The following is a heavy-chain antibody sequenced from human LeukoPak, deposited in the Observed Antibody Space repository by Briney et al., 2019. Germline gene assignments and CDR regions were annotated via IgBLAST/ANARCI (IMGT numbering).Heavy chain of an antibody. CDR2: IIPILGIA. J-gene: IGHJ6*02. CDR3: ARVYYYYGMDV. CDR1: GGTLSSYA. Sequence: SVKVSCKASGGTLSSYAISWVRQAPGQGLEWMGRIIPILGIANYAQKFQGRVTITADKSTSTAYMELSSLRSEDTAVYYCARVYYYYGMDVWGQGTTVTVSS. V-gene: IGHV1-69*04.